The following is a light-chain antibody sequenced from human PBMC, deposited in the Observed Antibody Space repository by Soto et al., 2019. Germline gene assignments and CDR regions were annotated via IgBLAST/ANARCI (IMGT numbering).Light chain of an antibody. CDR3: QQYNNFPPFT. Sequence: EIVLTQSPATLSVSPGERVTLSCRASQSVLITLACYQQTPRQPPSLLLYAASTRATGIPGRFSSSGSGTEFTLTISSLPSEDYAVYYCQQYNNFPPFTFGRGTRLEI. J-gene: IGKJ5*01. CDR1: QSVLIT. V-gene: IGKV3-15*01. CDR2: AAS.